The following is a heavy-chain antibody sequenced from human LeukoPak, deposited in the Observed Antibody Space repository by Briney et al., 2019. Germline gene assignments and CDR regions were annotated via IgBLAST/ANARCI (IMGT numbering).Heavy chain of an antibody. CDR3: ARDNLGGWFDP. J-gene: IGHJ5*02. V-gene: IGHV1-2*06. CDR2: VNPNSGGT. Sequence: ASVKVSCKASGYTFTGYYMHWVRQAPGQGLEWMGRVNPNSGGTNYAQKFQGRVTMTRDTSISTAYMELSRLRSDDTAVYYCARDNLGGWFDPWGQGTLVTVSS. D-gene: IGHD1-20*01. CDR1: GYTFTGYY.